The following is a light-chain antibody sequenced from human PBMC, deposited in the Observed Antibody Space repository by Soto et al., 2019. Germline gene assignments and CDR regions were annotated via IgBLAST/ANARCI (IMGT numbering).Light chain of an antibody. J-gene: IGLJ2*01. V-gene: IGLV2-14*01. CDR3: SSYTSSRAHVV. Sequence: QSALTQPASVSGSPGQSITISCTGTSSDVGGYNYVSWYQQHPGKAPKLMIYDVSSRPSGVSNRFSGSKSGNTASLTISGLQAEDEADYHCSSYTSSRAHVVFGGGTQLTV. CDR2: DVS. CDR1: SSDVGGYNY.